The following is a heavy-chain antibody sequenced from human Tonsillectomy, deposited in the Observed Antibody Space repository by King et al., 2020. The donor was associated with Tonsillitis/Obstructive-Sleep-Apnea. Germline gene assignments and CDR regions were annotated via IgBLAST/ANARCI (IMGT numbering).Heavy chain of an antibody. CDR2: IHPGDSDT. V-gene: IGHV5-51*03. CDR1: GYSFITYW. J-gene: IGHJ6*02. D-gene: IGHD2/OR15-2a*01. Sequence: QLVQSGAEVKKPGESLKISCKGSGYSFITYWIGWVRQMPGKGLEWMGIIHPGDSDTRYSPSFQGQVTISADKSISTAYLQWSSLKASDTAMYYCARGLPESTLSYYYGMDVWGQGTTVTVSS. CDR3: ARGLPESTLSYYYGMDV.